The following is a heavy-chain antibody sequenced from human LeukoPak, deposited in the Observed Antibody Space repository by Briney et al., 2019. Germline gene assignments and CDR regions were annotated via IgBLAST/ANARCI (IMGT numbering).Heavy chain of an antibody. V-gene: IGHV3-7*01. CDR1: GFTVSSNY. CDR2: IKQDGSEK. Sequence: PGGSLRLSCAASGFTVSSNYMSWVRQAPGKGLEWVANIKQDGSEKYYVDSVKGRFTISRDNAKNSLYLQMNSLRAEDTAVYYCARAGGYCSSTSCRYNWFDPWGQGTLVTVSS. CDR3: ARAGGYCSSTSCRYNWFDP. J-gene: IGHJ5*02. D-gene: IGHD2-2*03.